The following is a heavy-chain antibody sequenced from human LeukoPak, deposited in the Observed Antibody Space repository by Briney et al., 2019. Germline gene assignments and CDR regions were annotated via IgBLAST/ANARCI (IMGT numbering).Heavy chain of an antibody. Sequence: SETPSLTCTVSGGSISSSSYYWGWIRQPPGKGLEWIGSIYYSGSTYYNPSLKSRVTISVDTSKNQFSLKLSSVTAADTAVYYCARHHSLRDWFDPWGQGTLVTVSS. CDR2: IYYSGST. J-gene: IGHJ5*02. CDR3: ARHHSLRDWFDP. V-gene: IGHV4-39*01. CDR1: GGSISSSSYY. D-gene: IGHD5-18*01.